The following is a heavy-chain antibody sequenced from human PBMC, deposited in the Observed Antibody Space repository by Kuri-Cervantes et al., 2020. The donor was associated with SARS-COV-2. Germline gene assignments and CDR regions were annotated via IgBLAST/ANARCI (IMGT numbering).Heavy chain of an antibody. V-gene: IGHV3-74*01. D-gene: IGHD3-22*01. CDR1: GGSISSYY. CDR2: IDGDGSTT. Sequence: GGSLRLSCTVSGGSISSYYWSWVRQAPGKGLVWVSQIDGDGSTTRHADSVSGRFTISRDNAKNSLYLQMNSLRAEDTAVYYCARDLPAYDSSGYGAFDIWGQGTMVTVSS. J-gene: IGHJ3*02. CDR3: ARDLPAYDSSGYGAFDI.